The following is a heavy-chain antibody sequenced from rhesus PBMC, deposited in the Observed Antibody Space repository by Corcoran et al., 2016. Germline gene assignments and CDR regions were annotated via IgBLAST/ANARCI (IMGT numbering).Heavy chain of an antibody. J-gene: IGHJ4*01. V-gene: IGHV1-200*01. Sequence: QVQLVQSGAEVKKPGTSVKLSCKASGYTFTSYYINWVRQAPGQVLEWMGWINPSNGNTGYAPKVQVRGTMTRDTSTSTAYMELNSLRSEDTAVYYCARDLWRLGGCFDYWGQGVLVTVSS. D-gene: IGHD6-31*01. CDR3: ARDLWRLGGCFDY. CDR2: INPSNGNT. CDR1: GYTFTSYY.